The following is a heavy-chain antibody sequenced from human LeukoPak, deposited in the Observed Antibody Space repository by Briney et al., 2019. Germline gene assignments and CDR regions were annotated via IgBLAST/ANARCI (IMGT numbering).Heavy chain of an antibody. D-gene: IGHD3-22*01. CDR3: AREGFYYDSSGPFDY. CDR1: GGSISSSNW. Sequence: SETLSLTCAVSGGSISSSNWWSWVRQPPGKGLEWIGEIHHSGNTNYNPSLNSRVTISVDKSKNQFSLKLSSVTAADTAVYYCAREGFYYDSSGPFDYWGQGTLVTVSS. V-gene: IGHV4-4*02. J-gene: IGHJ4*02. CDR2: IHHSGNT.